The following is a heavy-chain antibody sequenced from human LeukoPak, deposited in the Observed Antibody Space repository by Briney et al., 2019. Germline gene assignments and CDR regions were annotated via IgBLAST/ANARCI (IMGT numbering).Heavy chain of an antibody. Sequence: GRSLRLSCAASGFTFDDYAMHWVRQAPGKGLEWVSGISWNSGSIGYADSVKGRFTISRDNAKNSLYLQMNSLRAEDTALYYCAKDMGGYGSGNFDYWGQGTLVTVSS. CDR2: ISWNSGSI. D-gene: IGHD3-10*01. J-gene: IGHJ4*02. V-gene: IGHV3-9*01. CDR1: GFTFDDYA. CDR3: AKDMGGYGSGNFDY.